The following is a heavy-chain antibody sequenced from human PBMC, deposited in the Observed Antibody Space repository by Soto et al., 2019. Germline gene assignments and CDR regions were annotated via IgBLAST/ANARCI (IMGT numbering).Heavy chain of an antibody. V-gene: IGHV3-53*02. D-gene: IGHD6-13*01. CDR1: GFTVSGNF. CDR3: ASRFSSSWSALDY. Sequence: DVQLVETGGGLIQPGGSLRLSCAASGFTVSGNFMSWVRQAPGKGLEWVSIIYTGDTTYYADSVKGRFTISRDNSKNTLYLQMTSLRAEDSAVYYCASRFSSSWSALDYWGRGTLVTVSS. J-gene: IGHJ4*02. CDR2: IYTGDTT.